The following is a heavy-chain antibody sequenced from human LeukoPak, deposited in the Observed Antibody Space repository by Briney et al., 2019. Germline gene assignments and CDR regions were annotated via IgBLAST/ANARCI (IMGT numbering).Heavy chain of an antibody. CDR3: ARDQYYDSKGWFDP. CDR1: GFPFSTYS. J-gene: IGHJ5*02. V-gene: IGHV3-21*04. Sequence: GGSLRLSCAASGFPFSTYSMNWVRQTPGKGLEWVSSISSSSNYIYYADSVKGRFTISRDNAKNSLYLQMNSLRAEDTAVYYCARDQYYDSKGWFDPWGQGTLVTVSS. D-gene: IGHD3-22*01. CDR2: ISSSSNYI.